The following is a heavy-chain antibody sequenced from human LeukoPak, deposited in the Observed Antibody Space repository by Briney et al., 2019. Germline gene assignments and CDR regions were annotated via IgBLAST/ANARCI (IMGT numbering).Heavy chain of an antibody. V-gene: IGHV3-74*01. CDR3: ARVAGNYGAYFDY. CDR1: GFTFSSYW. J-gene: IGHJ4*02. Sequence: GGSLRPSCAASGFTFSSYWMHWVRQAPGKGLVWVSRINSDGSSTSYADSVKGRFTISRDNAKNTLYLQMNSLRAEDTAVYYCARVAGNYGAYFDYWGQGTLVTVSS. CDR2: INSDGSST. D-gene: IGHD4-17*01.